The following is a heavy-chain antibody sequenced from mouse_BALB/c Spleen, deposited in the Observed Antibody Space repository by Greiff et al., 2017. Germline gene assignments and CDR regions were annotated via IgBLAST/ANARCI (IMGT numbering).Heavy chain of an antibody. CDR1: GFSLTSYG. CDR2: IWSGGST. CDR3: ARSPPYGSSYKRVWFAY. J-gene: IGHJ3*01. Sequence: VQGVESGPGLVQPSQSLSITCTVSGFSLTSYGVHWVRQSPGKGLEWLGVIWSGGSTDYNAAFISRLSISKDNSKSQVFFKMNSLQANDTAIYYCARSPPYGSSYKRVWFAYWGQGTLVTVSA. D-gene: IGHD1-1*01. V-gene: IGHV2-2*02.